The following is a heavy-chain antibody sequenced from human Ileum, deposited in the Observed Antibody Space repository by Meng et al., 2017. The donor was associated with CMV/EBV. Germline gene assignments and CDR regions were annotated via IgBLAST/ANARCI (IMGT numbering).Heavy chain of an antibody. D-gene: IGHD3-16*01. J-gene: IGHJ4*02. CDR3: AKDRGGWQY. Sequence: GGSLRLSCATSGFTFSSYAMSWVRQAPGKGLECVSLISSTGNSATYADSVRGRFTISRDNSKNTLYLQMNSLRGEDTAVYYCAKDRGGWQYWGQGTLVTVSS. V-gene: IGHV3-23*01. CDR2: ISSTGNSA. CDR1: GFTFSSYA.